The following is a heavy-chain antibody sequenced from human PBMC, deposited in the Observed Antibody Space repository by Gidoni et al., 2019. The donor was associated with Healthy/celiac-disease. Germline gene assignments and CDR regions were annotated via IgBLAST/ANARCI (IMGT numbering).Heavy chain of an antibody. CDR1: GFTFDDYA. CDR3: AKDLGTGDLRLWPLDAFDI. J-gene: IGHJ3*02. D-gene: IGHD5-18*01. CDR2: ISWNSGSI. V-gene: IGHV3-9*01. Sequence: EVQLVESGGGLVPPGRSLRPSCAASGFTFDDYAFHWVRQAPGKGLEWVSGISWNSGSIGYADSVKGRFTISRDNAKNSLYLQMNSLRAEDTALYYCAKDLGTGDLRLWPLDAFDIWGQGTMVTVSS.